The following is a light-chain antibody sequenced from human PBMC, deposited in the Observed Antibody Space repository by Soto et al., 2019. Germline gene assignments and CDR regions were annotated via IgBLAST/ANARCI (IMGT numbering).Light chain of an antibody. V-gene: IGKV3-11*01. CDR3: QQRANWPLT. CDR2: DAS. Sequence: EIVLPQSPATVSLSPGERATLSCRASQSVSSYLVWYQQKPGQAPRLLISDASNRATGIPARFSGSGSGADFTLTISSLEPEDFAVYYCQQRANWPLTFGGGTKVDIK. CDR1: QSVSSY. J-gene: IGKJ4*01.